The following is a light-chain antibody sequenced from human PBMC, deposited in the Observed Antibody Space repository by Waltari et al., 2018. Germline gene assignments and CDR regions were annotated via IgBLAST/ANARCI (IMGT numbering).Light chain of an antibody. V-gene: IGKV3-20*01. CDR3: QQYGSSSH. CDR2: GAS. CDR1: QSVSSSY. J-gene: IGKJ4*01. Sequence: EIVLTQSPGTLSWSPGERATLSCRASQSVSSSYLAWYQQKPGQAPRLLIYGASSRATGIPDRFSGSGSGTDFTLTISRLEPEDFAVYYCQQYGSSSHFGGGTKVEIK.